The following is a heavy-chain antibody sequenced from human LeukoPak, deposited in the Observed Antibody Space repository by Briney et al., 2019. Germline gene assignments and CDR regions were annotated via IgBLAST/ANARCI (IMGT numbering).Heavy chain of an antibody. V-gene: IGHV1-18*01. J-gene: IGHJ4*02. Sequence: ASVKVSCKASGYTFTSYGISWVRQAPGQGLEWMGWISAYNGNANYAQKLQGRVTITTDTSTSTAYMELRSLRSDDTAVYYCARDFREGPVDYWGQGTLVTVSS. CDR1: GYTFTSYG. CDR3: ARDFREGPVDY. CDR2: ISAYNGNA.